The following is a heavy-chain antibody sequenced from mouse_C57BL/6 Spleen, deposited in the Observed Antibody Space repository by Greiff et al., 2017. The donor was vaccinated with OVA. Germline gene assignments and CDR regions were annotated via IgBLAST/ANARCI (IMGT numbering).Heavy chain of an antibody. CDR1: GYTFTSYW. D-gene: IGHD1-1*01. CDR3: ARDSTTVVAPYFAV. J-gene: IGHJ1*03. CDR2: IDPNSGGT. V-gene: IGHV1-72*01. Sequence: VQLQQSGAELVKPGASVKLSCKASGYTFTSYWMPWVKQRPGRGLEWIGRIDPNSGGTKYNEKFKSKATLTVDKPSSTAYLQLSSLTSVDSAVYYFARDSTTVVAPYFAVWGTGPTVTVSS.